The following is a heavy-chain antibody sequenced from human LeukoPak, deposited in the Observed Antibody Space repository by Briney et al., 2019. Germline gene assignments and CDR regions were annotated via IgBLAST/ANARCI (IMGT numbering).Heavy chain of an antibody. D-gene: IGHD3-22*01. CDR1: GFTFSSYW. V-gene: IGHV3-74*01. CDR3: ARMGYYYDSSGYYYVSAFDI. J-gene: IGHJ3*02. Sequence: GGSLRLSCAASGFTFSSYWMHWVRQAPGKGLVWVSRINSDGSSTSYADSVKGRFTISRDNAKNTLYLQMDSLRAEDTAVYYCARMGYYYDSSGYYYVSAFDIWGQGTMVTVSS. CDR2: INSDGSST.